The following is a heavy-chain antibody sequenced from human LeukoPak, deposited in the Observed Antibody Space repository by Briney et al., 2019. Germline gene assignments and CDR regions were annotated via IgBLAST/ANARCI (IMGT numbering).Heavy chain of an antibody. CDR1: GFTFSSYS. CDR3: ARDDTYYDILTGYYPHYFDY. V-gene: IGHV3-48*01. CDR2: ISSSSSTI. J-gene: IGHJ4*02. Sequence: GGSLRLSCAASGFTFSSYSMNWVRQAPGKGLEWVSYISSSSSTIYYADSVKGRFTISRDNAKNSLYLQMNSLRAEDTAVYYCARDDTYYDILTGYYPHYFDYWGQGTLVTVSS. D-gene: IGHD3-9*01.